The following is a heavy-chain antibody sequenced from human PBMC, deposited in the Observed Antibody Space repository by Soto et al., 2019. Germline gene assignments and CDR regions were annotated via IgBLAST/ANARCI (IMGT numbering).Heavy chain of an antibody. CDR1: GFTFSSYS. CDR3: ARDLIGGDTADAFDI. D-gene: IGHD2-21*02. J-gene: IGHJ3*02. Sequence: GSLRLSCAASGFTFSSYSMNWVRQAPGKGLEWVSSISSSSSYIYYADSVKGRFTISRDNAKNSLYLQMNSLRAEDTAVYYCARDLIGGDTADAFDIWGQGTMVTVSS. V-gene: IGHV3-21*01. CDR2: ISSSSSYI.